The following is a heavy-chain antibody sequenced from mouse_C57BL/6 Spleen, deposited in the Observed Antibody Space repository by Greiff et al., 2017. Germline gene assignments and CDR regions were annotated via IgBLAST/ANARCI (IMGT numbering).Heavy chain of an antibody. J-gene: IGHJ4*01. V-gene: IGHV1-55*01. Sequence: QVQLQQPGAELVKPGASVKMSCKASGYTFTSYWITWVKQRPGQGLEWIGDIYPGSGSTNYNEKFKGKATLTVDTSSSTAYMQLSSLTSEDSAVYYCARGLPFYYAMDYWGQGTSVTVSS. CDR2: IYPGSGST. CDR3: ARGLPFYYAMDY. CDR1: GYTFTSYW. D-gene: IGHD3-1*01.